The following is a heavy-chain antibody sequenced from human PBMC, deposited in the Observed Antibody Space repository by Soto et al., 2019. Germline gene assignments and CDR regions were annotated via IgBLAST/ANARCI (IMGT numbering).Heavy chain of an antibody. V-gene: IGHV1-3*01. CDR3: ARDTGDGTFDF. Sequence: GAAVKVSCKASGYTFSSYAMQWVRQAPGQRLEWMGWINAGYGNTKSSQKFQDRVTISRDTSASTAYMELTSLRSEDTAVCYCARDTGDGTFDFWGQGTMVTVYS. D-gene: IGHD7-27*01. J-gene: IGHJ4*02. CDR1: GYTFSSYA. CDR2: INAGYGNT.